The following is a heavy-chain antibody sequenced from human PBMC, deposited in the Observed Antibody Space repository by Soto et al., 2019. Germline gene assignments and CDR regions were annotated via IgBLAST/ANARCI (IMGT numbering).Heavy chain of an antibody. CDR2: IYYSGST. Sequence: PSETLSLTCTVSGGSISSGGYYWSWISKHPGKGLEWIGYIYYSGSTYYNPSLKSRVTISVDTSKNQFSLKLSSVTAADTAVYYCARDYTDYDISLGYWGQGTRVTVSS. V-gene: IGHV4-31*03. D-gene: IGHD3-9*01. CDR3: ARDYTDYDISLGY. J-gene: IGHJ4*02. CDR1: GGSISSGGYY.